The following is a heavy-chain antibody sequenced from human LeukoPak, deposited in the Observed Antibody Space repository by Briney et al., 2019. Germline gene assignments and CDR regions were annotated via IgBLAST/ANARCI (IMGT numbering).Heavy chain of an antibody. Sequence: GGSLRLSCAASGFTVSSNYMSWVRQAPGKGLEWVSVIYSGGSTYYADSVKGRFTISRDNSKNTLYLQMNSLRDEDTAVYYCARAHSIYGSGSYSAYWGQGTLVTVSS. D-gene: IGHD3-10*01. V-gene: IGHV3-53*01. CDR2: IYSGGST. CDR1: GFTVSSNY. J-gene: IGHJ4*02. CDR3: ARAHSIYGSGSYSAY.